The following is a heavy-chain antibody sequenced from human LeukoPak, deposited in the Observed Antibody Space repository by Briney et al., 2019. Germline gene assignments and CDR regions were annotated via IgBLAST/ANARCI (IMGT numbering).Heavy chain of an antibody. CDR3: ARGKRYYYGSGSYPYFDY. CDR1: GGSFSGYY. D-gene: IGHD3-10*01. J-gene: IGHJ4*02. CDR2: INHSGST. V-gene: IGHV4-34*01. Sequence: PSETLSLTCAVYGGSFSGYYWSWIRQPPGKGLEWIGEINHSGSTNYNPSLKSRVTISVDTSKNQFSLKLSSVTAADTAVYYCARGKRYYYGSGSYPYFDYWGQGTLVTVSS.